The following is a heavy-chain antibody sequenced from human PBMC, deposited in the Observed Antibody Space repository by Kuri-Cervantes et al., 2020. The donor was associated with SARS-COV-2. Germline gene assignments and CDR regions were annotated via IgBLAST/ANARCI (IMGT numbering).Heavy chain of an antibody. D-gene: IGHD3-22*01. CDR3: AKDFGTYSDSSGYLKY. CDR1: GFTFSNYA. Sequence: GESLKISCAASGFTFSNYAMSWVRQAPGKGLEWVSAISGNGGITYYADSVKGRLTISRDNSKNTLYLQMNSLRAEDTAVYYCAKDFGTYSDSSGYLKYWGQGTLVTVSS. J-gene: IGHJ1*01. CDR2: ISGNGGIT. V-gene: IGHV3-23*01.